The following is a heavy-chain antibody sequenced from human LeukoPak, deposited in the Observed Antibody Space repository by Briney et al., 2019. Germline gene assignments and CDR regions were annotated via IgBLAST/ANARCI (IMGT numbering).Heavy chain of an antibody. CDR3: ARDSYDFWSGPPLGYNWFDP. V-gene: IGHV4-59*12. D-gene: IGHD3-3*01. CDR1: GFTFSSYW. J-gene: IGHJ5*02. CDR2: IYHSGTS. Sequence: GSLRLSCAASGFTFSSYWMSWVRQAPGKGLEWIGYIYHSGTSNYNPSLKSRVTISVDTSKNQFSLKLSSVTAADTAVYYCARDSYDFWSGPPLGYNWFDPWGQGTLVTVSS.